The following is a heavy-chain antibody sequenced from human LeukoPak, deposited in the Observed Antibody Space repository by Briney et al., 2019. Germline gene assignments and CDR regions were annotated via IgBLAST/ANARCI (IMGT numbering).Heavy chain of an antibody. D-gene: IGHD6-13*01. CDR3: ARDGVYSSSWYSNWFDP. CDR1: GGSLSGYY. CDR2: INHSGST. Sequence: SETLSLTCAVSGGSLSGYYWTWIRQPPGKGLEWIGEINHSGSTNYNPSLKSRVTISVDTSRKQFFLRLGSVTAADTAVYYCARDGVYSSSWYSNWFDPWGQGTLVIVSS. V-gene: IGHV4-34*01. J-gene: IGHJ5*02.